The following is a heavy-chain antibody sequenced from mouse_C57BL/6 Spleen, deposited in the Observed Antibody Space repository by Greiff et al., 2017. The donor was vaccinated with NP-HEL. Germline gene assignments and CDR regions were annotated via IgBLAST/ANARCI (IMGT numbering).Heavy chain of an antibody. Sequence: EVQLVESGGGLVKPGGSLKLSCAASGFTFSDYGMHWVRQAPEKGLEWVAYISSGSSTIYYADTVNGRFTISRDNAKNTLFLQMTSLRSEDTAMYYCAYGSSSYYFDYWGQGTTLTVSS. CDR1: GFTFSDYG. CDR3: AYGSSSYYFDY. CDR2: ISSGSSTI. V-gene: IGHV5-17*01. D-gene: IGHD1-1*01. J-gene: IGHJ2*01.